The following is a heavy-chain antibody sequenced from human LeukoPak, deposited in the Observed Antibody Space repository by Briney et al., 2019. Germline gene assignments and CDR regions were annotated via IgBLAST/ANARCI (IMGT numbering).Heavy chain of an antibody. V-gene: IGHV1-69*13. D-gene: IGHD3-22*01. Sequence: SVKVSCKASGGTFSSDAISWVRQAPGQGLEWLGGIIPVFRTTNYAQKFQGRVTITADEFTNTAYMELSSLRSEDTAVYYCARSHSYYFDSSRQYYSYYMDVWGKGTTVTISS. CDR1: GGTFSSDA. CDR3: ARSHSYYFDSSRQYYSYYMDV. J-gene: IGHJ6*03. CDR2: IIPVFRTT.